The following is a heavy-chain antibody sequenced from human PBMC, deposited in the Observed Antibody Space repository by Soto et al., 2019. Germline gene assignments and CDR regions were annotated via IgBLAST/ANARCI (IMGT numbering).Heavy chain of an antibody. CDR2: IYYSGST. J-gene: IGHJ4*02. Sequence: SETLSLTCSVSGGCISSSSYYWGWIRQPPGKGLEWIGSIYYSGSTYYNPSLKSRVTISVDTSKNQFSLKLSSVTAADTAVYYCARQGDHVAVDWDYWGQGSLDTVST. CDR1: GGCISSSSYY. D-gene: IGHD6-19*01. CDR3: ARQGDHVAVDWDY. V-gene: IGHV4-39*01.